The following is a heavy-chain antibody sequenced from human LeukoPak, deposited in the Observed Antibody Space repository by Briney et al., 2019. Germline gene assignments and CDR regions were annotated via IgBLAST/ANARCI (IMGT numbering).Heavy chain of an antibody. CDR3: ARSPRFSIGATGTFDY. V-gene: IGHV3-74*01. CDR2: INSDGSST. J-gene: IGHJ4*02. Sequence: GGSLRLSCAAAGFTFSTHWMHWVRQAPGKGLVWVSRINSDGSSTRYADSVKGRFTISRDNVNNTLYLQMNSLRAEDTAVYYCARSPRFSIGATGTFDYWGQGALVTVSS. D-gene: IGHD6-13*01. CDR1: GFTFSTHW.